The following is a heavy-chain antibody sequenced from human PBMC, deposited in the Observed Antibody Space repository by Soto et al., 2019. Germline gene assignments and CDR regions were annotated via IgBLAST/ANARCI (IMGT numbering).Heavy chain of an antibody. CDR3: ARVGDCSGGSCYSGY. J-gene: IGHJ4*02. Sequence: ASVKVSCKAAGYSFTSYGGSWVSQAHGQGLEWMGWISAYNGNTNYAQKLQGRVTMTTDTSTSTAYMELRSLRSDDTAVYYCARVGDCSGGSCYSGYWGQGTLVTVSS. V-gene: IGHV1-18*01. D-gene: IGHD2-15*01. CDR2: ISAYNGNT. CDR1: GYSFTSYG.